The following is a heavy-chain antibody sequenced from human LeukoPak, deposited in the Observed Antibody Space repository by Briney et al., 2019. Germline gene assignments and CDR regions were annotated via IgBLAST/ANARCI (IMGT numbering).Heavy chain of an antibody. V-gene: IGHV4-34*01. J-gene: IGHJ6*02. Sequence: SETLSLTCGVYGGSFSGYYWSWIRQPPGKGLEWIGEINHSGSTNYNPSLKSRVTISVDTPKNQFSLKLSSVTAADTAVYYCARLVAATDGMDVWGQGTTVTVSS. CDR3: ARLVAATDGMDV. CDR2: INHSGST. D-gene: IGHD2-15*01. CDR1: GGSFSGYY.